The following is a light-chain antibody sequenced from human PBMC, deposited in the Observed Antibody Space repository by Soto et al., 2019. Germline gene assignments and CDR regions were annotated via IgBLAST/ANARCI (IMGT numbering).Light chain of an antibody. CDR1: KAISNY. V-gene: IGKV1-27*01. Sequence: DIQMTQSQSSLSASEGDRFTITSRASKAISNYLAWNQQIPGKVPKLLISAASTLQSGVPSRFSGSGSGTDFTLTISSLQPEDVATYYCQKYTNVPAFGGGTKVEIK. CDR3: QKYTNVPA. CDR2: AAS. J-gene: IGKJ4*01.